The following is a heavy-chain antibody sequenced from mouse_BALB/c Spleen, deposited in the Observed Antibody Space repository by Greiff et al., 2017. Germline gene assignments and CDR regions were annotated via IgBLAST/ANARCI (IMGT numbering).Heavy chain of an antibody. V-gene: IGHV2-9*02. Sequence: VKLMESGPGLVAPSQSLSITCTVSGFSLTSYGVHWVRQPPGKGLEWLGVIWAGGSTNYNSALMSRLSIGKDNSKSQVFLKMNSLQTDDTAMYYCARKGYGKASFAYWGQGTLVTVSA. CDR2: IWAGGST. D-gene: IGHD2-1*01. J-gene: IGHJ3*01. CDR1: GFSLTSYG. CDR3: ARKGYGKASFAY.